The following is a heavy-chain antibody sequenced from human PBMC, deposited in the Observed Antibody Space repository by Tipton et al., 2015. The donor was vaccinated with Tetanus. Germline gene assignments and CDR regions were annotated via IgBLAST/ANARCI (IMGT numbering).Heavy chain of an antibody. CDR1: GFTFSSYA. D-gene: IGHD3-10*01. Sequence: SLRLSCAASGFTFSSYAMHWVRQAPGKGLEWVAVISYDGSNKYYADSVKGRFTISRDNSKNTLYLQMNSLRAEDTAVYYCARDILLWFGELSTFAYWGQGTLVTVSS. J-gene: IGHJ4*02. V-gene: IGHV3-30-3*01. CDR3: ARDILLWFGELSTFAY. CDR2: ISYDGSNK.